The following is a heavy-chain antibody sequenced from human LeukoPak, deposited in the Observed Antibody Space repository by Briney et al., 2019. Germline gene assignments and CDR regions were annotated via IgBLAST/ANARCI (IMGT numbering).Heavy chain of an antibody. CDR2: ISYDGRNK. CDR3: ARVLGRGSGYYMYYSDY. Sequence: PGRSLRLSCAASGFTFSSCTMHWVRQAPGKGLEWVAVISYDGRNKYYADSVKGRFTISRDNSKNTLYLEMNGLRDEDTAVYYCARVLGRGSGYYMYYSDYWGQGTLVTVSS. CDR1: GFTFSSCT. V-gene: IGHV3-30-3*01. D-gene: IGHD3-22*01. J-gene: IGHJ4*02.